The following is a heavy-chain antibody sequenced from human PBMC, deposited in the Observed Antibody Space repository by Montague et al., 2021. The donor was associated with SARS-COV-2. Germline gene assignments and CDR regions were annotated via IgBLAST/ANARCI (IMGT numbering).Heavy chain of an antibody. CDR2: INYSGHA. CDR3: ARALFMITFGGVIAHWFDP. V-gene: IGHV4-34*01. Sequence: SETLSLTCAVYGGSFSDYYWAWVRQPPGKGLEWIGEINYSGHANYNPSLKSRVIMSLDTSRDEFSLKVNSVTAADTAVYYCARALFMITFGGVIAHWFDPWGQGTLVTVSS. J-gene: IGHJ5*02. CDR1: GGSFSDYY. D-gene: IGHD3-16*02.